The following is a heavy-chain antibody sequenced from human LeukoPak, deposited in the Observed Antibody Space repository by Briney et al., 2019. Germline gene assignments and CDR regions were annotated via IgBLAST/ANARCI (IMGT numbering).Heavy chain of an antibody. CDR1: GFIFSSYG. J-gene: IGHJ4*02. V-gene: IGHV3-30*02. CDR2: TRYDGTNK. CDR3: AKHWSQYSGSSYFDY. Sequence: GGSLRLSCAASGFIFSSYGMHWVRQAPGKGLEWVAFTRYDGTNKYYADSVKGRFTISRDNSKNTLYLQMNSLRAEDTAVCYCAKHWSQYSGSSYFDYWGQGTLVTVSS. D-gene: IGHD1-26*01.